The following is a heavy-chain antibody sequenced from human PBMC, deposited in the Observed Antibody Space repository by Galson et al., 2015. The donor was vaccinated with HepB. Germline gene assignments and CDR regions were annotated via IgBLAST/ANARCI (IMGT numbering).Heavy chain of an antibody. CDR1: GYTFTGYY. V-gene: IGHV1-2*02. J-gene: IGHJ6*02. CDR3: ARDDYGDDYYGMDV. D-gene: IGHD4-17*01. CDR2: INPNSGGT. Sequence: SVKVSCKASGYTFTGYYMHWVRQAPGQGLEWMGWINPNSGGTNYAQKFQGRVTMTRDTSISTAYMELSRLRSDDTAVYYCARDDYGDDYYGMDVWGQGTTVTVSS.